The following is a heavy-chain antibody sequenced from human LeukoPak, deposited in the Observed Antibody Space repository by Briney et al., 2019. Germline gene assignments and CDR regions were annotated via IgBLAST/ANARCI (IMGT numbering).Heavy chain of an antibody. CDR2: ISSSGSTI. CDR1: GFTFSSYE. J-gene: IGHJ4*02. Sequence: GGSLRLSCAASGFTFSSYEMNWVRQAPGKGLEWVSYISSSGSTIYYADSVKGRFTISRDNAKNSLYLQMNSLRAEDTAVYYCARAGEYYYDSSGYDPLDYWGQGTLVTVSS. D-gene: IGHD3-22*01. CDR3: ARAGEYYYDSSGYDPLDY. V-gene: IGHV3-48*03.